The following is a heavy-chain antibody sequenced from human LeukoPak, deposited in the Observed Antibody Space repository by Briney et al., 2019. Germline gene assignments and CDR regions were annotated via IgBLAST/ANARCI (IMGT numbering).Heavy chain of an antibody. CDR2: IYSGGST. Sequence: DGSLRLSCAASGFTSNYMSWVRQAPGKGLEWVSVIYSGGSTDYAGSVRGRFTISRDKSKNTTYLQMNNMRAEDTAVYYCATEKPVAGTFLDYWGQGTLVIDSS. J-gene: IGHJ4*02. D-gene: IGHD6-19*01. CDR1: GFTSNY. V-gene: IGHV3-53*01. CDR3: ATEKPVAGTFLDY.